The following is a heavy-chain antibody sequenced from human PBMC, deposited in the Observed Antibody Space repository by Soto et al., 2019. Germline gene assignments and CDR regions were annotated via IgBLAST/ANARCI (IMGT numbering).Heavy chain of an antibody. D-gene: IGHD2-15*01. J-gene: IGHJ5*01. V-gene: IGHV4-30-4*01. Sequence: SETLSLTCSVSGDSISTVDYFWAWVRQPPGQALEYIGYIYKSATTYYNPSFESRVAISLDTSKSQFSLNVTSLTAADTAVYFCARGRYCLTGRCFPNWFDSWGQGTLVTVS. CDR1: GDSISTVDYF. CDR2: IYKSATT. CDR3: ARGRYCLTGRCFPNWFDS.